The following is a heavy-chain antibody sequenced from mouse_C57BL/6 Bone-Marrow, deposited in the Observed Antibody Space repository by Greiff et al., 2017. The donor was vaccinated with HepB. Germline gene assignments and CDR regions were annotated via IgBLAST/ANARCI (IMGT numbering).Heavy chain of an antibody. D-gene: IGHD2-4*01. V-gene: IGHV1-4*01. CDR1: GYTFTSYT. CDR2: INPSSGYT. CDR3: ARSIYYDYPWFAY. Sequence: VQLQQSGAELARPGASVKMSCKASGYTFTSYTMHWVKQRPGQGLEWIGYINPSSGYTKYNQKFKDKATLTADKSSSPAYMQLSSLTSEDSAVYYCARSIYYDYPWFAYGGQGTRVTVSA. J-gene: IGHJ3*01.